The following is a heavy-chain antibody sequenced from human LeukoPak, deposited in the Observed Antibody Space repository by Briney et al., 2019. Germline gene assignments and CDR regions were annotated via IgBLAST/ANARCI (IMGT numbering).Heavy chain of an antibody. CDR3: ARGGITGTTFGREEFDY. V-gene: IGHV1-46*01. CDR1: GYTFTSYY. Sequence: ASVKVSCKASGYTFTSYYMHWVRQAPGQGLEWMGIINPSGGSTSYAQKFQGRVTMTRDTSTSTVYMELSSLRSEDTAVYYCARGGITGTTFGREEFDYWGQGTLVIVSS. D-gene: IGHD1-7*01. J-gene: IGHJ4*02. CDR2: INPSGGST.